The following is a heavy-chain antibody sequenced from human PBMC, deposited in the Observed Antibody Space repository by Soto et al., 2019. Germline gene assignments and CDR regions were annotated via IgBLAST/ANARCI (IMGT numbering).Heavy chain of an antibody. Sequence: EVQLVESGGGIVQPGGSLRLSCAASGFTFSSYWMHWVRQAPGKGLVWVSRINSDGSRTSYADSAKGRFTISRDNAKNAVYLKRNRLRAEDTAVYYCARGDGDYYDGNGYLGRHWGQGTLVTVSS. J-gene: IGHJ4*02. CDR3: ARGDGDYYDGNGYLGRH. CDR2: INSDGSRT. V-gene: IGHV3-74*01. D-gene: IGHD3-22*01. CDR1: GFTFSSYW.